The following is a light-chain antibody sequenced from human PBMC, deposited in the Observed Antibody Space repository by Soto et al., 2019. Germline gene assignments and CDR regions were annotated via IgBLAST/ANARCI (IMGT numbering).Light chain of an antibody. Sequence: DIQMTQSPSTLSASVGERVTIICRASRSINRWLAWYQQKPGKAPKLLIYIASVLQSGVAPTFSGSGSGTEFTLTISSLQPDDFATYFCQQYNRFSWTFGQGTKVEI. J-gene: IGKJ1*01. V-gene: IGKV1-5*03. CDR2: IAS. CDR3: QQYNRFSWT. CDR1: RSINRW.